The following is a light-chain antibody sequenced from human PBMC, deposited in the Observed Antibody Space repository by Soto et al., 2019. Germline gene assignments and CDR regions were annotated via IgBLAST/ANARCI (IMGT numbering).Light chain of an antibody. CDR2: EVS. V-gene: IGLV2-14*01. CDR3: TSYRSSGTLV. J-gene: IGLJ2*01. Sequence: QAVLTQPASVSGSPGQSITISCTGTSSDVGGYNYVSWYQQHPGKAPKLMIFEVSNRPSGVSIRFSGSRSGNTASLTISGLQAEDEADYYCTSYRSSGTLVFGGGTKLTVL. CDR1: SSDVGGYNY.